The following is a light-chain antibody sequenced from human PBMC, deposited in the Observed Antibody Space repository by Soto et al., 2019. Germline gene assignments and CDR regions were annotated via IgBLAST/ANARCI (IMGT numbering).Light chain of an antibody. Sequence: QSALTXPASXXXXXGQSITISCTGTXXDVGAYNYVSWYQQHPGKAPKLMIYDVSDRPSEISNRFSGSKSGNTASLTISGLQAEDEADYYCSSYTRSNTYVFGAGTKLTVL. CDR1: XXDVGAYNY. CDR3: SSYTRSNTYV. CDR2: DVS. J-gene: IGLJ1*01. V-gene: IGLV2-14*03.